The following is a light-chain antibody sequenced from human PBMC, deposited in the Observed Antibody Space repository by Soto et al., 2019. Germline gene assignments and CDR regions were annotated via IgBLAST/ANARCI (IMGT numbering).Light chain of an antibody. Sequence: QSALTQPASVSGSPGQSITISCPGTSSDVGGYNYVSWYQQHPGKAPKLMIYEVSNRPSGVSNRFSGSKSGNTASLTISGLQAEDEADYYCSSYTSGSTYVFGTGTKLTVL. CDR1: SSDVGGYNY. CDR2: EVS. CDR3: SSYTSGSTYV. J-gene: IGLJ1*01. V-gene: IGLV2-14*01.